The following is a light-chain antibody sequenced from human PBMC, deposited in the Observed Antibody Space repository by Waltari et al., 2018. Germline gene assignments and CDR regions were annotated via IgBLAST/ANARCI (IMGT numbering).Light chain of an antibody. CDR1: QSVLYSSNNKNC. CDR2: WAS. V-gene: IGKV4-1*01. Sequence: DIVMTQSPDSLAVSLGERATINCKSSQSVLYSSNNKNCLGWYQQKPGQPPKLLIYWASTRESGVPDRFSGSGSGTDFTLTISSLQAEDVAVYYCQQYYSTPYSFVQGTKLEIK. CDR3: QQYYSTPYS. J-gene: IGKJ2*03.